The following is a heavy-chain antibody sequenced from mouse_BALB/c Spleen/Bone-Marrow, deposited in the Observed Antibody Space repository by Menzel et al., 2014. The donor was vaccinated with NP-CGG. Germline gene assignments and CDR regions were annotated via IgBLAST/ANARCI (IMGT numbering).Heavy chain of an antibody. CDR2: VNPNNGGT. CDR1: GYSFTGYY. CDR3: ARGYGNYWYFDV. Sequence: VQLQQSGLLLKPGASVKISCKASGYSFTGYYMHWVKQSHGKSLEWIGRVNPNNGGTNYNQKFKGKAILTVDKSSSTAYMELRSLTSEDSAVYYCARGYGNYWYFDVWGAGTTVTVSS. D-gene: IGHD2-1*01. V-gene: IGHV1-18*01. J-gene: IGHJ1*01.